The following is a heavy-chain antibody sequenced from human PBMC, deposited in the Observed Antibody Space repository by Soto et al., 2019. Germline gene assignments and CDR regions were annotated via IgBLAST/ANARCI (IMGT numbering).Heavy chain of an antibody. CDR1: GFTFSSYA. Sequence: GGSLRLSCAASGFTFSSYAMSWVRQAPGKGLEWVSAISGSGGSTYYADSVKGRFTISRDNSKNTLYLQMNSLRAEDTAVYYCAGQPSITTYYFDYWGQGTLVTVSS. CDR2: ISGSGGST. CDR3: AGQPSITTYYFDY. V-gene: IGHV3-23*01. D-gene: IGHD1-1*01. J-gene: IGHJ4*02.